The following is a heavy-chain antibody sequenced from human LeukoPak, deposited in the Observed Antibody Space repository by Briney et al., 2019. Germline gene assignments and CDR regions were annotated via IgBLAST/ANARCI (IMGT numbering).Heavy chain of an antibody. D-gene: IGHD3-10*01. V-gene: IGHV4-4*07. Sequence: SETLSLTCTVSGGSISSYYWSWIRQPAGKGLEWIGRIYPSGSTNYNPSLKSRVTMSVDTSKNQFSLKLSSVTAADTAVYYCAREVEYYGSGSYYADYYYYMDVWGKGTTVTISS. CDR3: AREVEYYGSGSYYADYYYYMDV. CDR1: GGSISSYY. J-gene: IGHJ6*03. CDR2: IYPSGST.